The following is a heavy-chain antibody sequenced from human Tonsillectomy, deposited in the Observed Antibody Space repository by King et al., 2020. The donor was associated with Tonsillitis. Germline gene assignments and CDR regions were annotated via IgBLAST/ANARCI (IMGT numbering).Heavy chain of an antibody. D-gene: IGHD5-12*01. CDR1: SYSFTGYG. J-gene: IGHJ4*02. V-gene: IGHV1-18*04. CDR2: MSADNANT. Sequence: QLVQSGAEVKKPGASVKVSCKASSYSFTGYGISWVRQAPGQGLEWMGWMSADNANTNYAQTFQARVILTTDTSTSTAYMELRSLRSDDTAVYYCARDLFSDIVATSPIDYWGQGTLVTVSS. CDR3: ARDLFSDIVATSPIDY.